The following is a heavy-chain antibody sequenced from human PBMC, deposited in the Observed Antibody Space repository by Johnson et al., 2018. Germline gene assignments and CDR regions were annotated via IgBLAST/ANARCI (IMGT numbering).Heavy chain of an antibody. D-gene: IGHD6-19*01. J-gene: IGHJ6*02. CDR2: IDYSGST. CDR1: GGSISSYY. Sequence: QVQLQESGPGLVKPSETLSLTCTVSGGSISSYYWRWIRQPPGKGLEWIGYIDYSGSTNCNPSLKSRVTISVDTSKNQFSLKLSSVTAADTAVYYCAREAQWPFYGMDVWGQGTTVTVSS. CDR3: AREAQWPFYGMDV. V-gene: IGHV4-59*01.